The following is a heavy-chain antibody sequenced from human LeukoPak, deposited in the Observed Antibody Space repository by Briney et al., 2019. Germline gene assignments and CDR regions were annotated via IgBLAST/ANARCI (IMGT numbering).Heavy chain of an antibody. CDR3: ARDLYYGLGSPLGDY. J-gene: IGHJ4*02. Sequence: GGSLRLSCEASGFTFSNYWMNWVRQAPGKGLEWVTNIKQDGSEKYYVGSVRGRFTISRDNAKNSLYLQMNSLRAEDTAVYYCARDLYYGLGSPLGDYWGQGTLVTVSS. V-gene: IGHV3-7*04. CDR1: GFTFSNYW. D-gene: IGHD3-10*01. CDR2: IKQDGSEK.